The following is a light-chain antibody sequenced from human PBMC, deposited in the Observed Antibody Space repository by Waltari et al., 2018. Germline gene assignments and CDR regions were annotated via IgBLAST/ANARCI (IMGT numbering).Light chain of an antibody. CDR2: RNN. V-gene: IGLV1-47*01. J-gene: IGLJ3*02. Sequence: QSVQTQPPSASGTPGQRVAISCSGSSSNIGSNFVYWYQQLPGTAPELLIYRNNQRPSGVPVRISGSKSGTSASLAVSGLRSEDEADFYCAAWDDSLSTWVFGGGTKLTVL. CDR3: AAWDDSLSTWV. CDR1: SSNIGSNF.